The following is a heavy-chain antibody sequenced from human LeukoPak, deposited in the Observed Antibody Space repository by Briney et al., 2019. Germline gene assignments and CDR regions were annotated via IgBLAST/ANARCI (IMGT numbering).Heavy chain of an antibody. J-gene: IGHJ4*02. D-gene: IGHD3-3*01. Sequence: PSETLSLTCTVSGYSISSGYYWGWIRQPPGKGLEWIGSIYHSGSTYYNPSLKSRVTISVDTSKNQFSLKLSSVTAADTAVYYCARGYDFWSGYLYWGQGTLVTVSS. V-gene: IGHV4-38-2*02. CDR3: ARGYDFWSGYLY. CDR1: GYSISSGYY. CDR2: IYHSGST.